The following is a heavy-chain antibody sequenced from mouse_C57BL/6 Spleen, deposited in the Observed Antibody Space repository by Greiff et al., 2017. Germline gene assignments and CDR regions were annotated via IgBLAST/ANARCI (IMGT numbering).Heavy chain of an antibody. Sequence: VQLQQSGPELVKPGASVKISCKASGYSFTSYYIHWVKQRPGQGLEWIGWIYPGSGNTKYNEKFKGKATLTADTSSSTAYMQLSSLTSEDSAVYYCAREDYYGSSYENAMDYWGQGTSVTVSS. J-gene: IGHJ4*01. D-gene: IGHD1-1*01. CDR2: IYPGSGNT. V-gene: IGHV1-66*01. CDR1: GYSFTSYY. CDR3: AREDYYGSSYENAMDY.